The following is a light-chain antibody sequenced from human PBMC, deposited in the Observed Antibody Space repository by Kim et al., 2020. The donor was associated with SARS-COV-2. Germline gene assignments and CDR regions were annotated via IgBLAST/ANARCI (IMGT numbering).Light chain of an antibody. V-gene: IGKV2-28*01. CDR2: LGS. Sequence: DIVMTQSPLSLPVTPGEPVSISYRSSQSLLHSNGYNYLDWYLQKPGQSPQLLIYLGSNRASGVPDRFSGSGSGTDFTLKISRVEAEDVGVYYCMQALQTLWTFGQGTKVDIK. CDR3: MQALQTLWT. CDR1: QSLLHSNGYNY. J-gene: IGKJ1*01.